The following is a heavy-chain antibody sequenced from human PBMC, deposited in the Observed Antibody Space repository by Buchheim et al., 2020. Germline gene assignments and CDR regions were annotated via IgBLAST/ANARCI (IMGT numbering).Heavy chain of an antibody. CDR2: ISASGGST. J-gene: IGHJ4*02. Sequence: EAQLLESGGGLVQPGGSLRLSCAASGFTFSSYAMSWVRQAPGKGLEWVSSISASGGSTYYADSVKGRFTIFRDNSKNTLYLQMNTLRAEDTAVYYCAKSTDYDFWSGMALADYWGQGTL. V-gene: IGHV3-23*01. CDR1: GFTFSSYA. D-gene: IGHD3-3*01. CDR3: AKSTDYDFWSGMALADY.